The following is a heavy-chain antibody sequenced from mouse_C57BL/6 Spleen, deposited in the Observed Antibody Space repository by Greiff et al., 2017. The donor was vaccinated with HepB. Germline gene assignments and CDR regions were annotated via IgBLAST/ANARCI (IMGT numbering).Heavy chain of an antibody. CDR2: ISNLAYSI. V-gene: IGHV5-15*04. D-gene: IGHD4-1*01. Sequence: EVKLMESGGGLVQPGGSLKLSCAASGFTFSDYGMAWVRQAPRKGPEWVAFISNLAYSIYYADTVTGRFTISRENAKNTLYLEMSSLRSEDTAMYYCASRTGTGYFDVWGTGTTVTVSS. CDR1: GFTFSDYG. CDR3: ASRTGTGYFDV. J-gene: IGHJ1*03.